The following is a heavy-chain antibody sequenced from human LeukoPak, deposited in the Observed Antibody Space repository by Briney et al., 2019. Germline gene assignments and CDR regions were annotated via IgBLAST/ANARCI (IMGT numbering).Heavy chain of an antibody. J-gene: IGHJ4*02. Sequence: SGGSLRLSCVVSGLTFSSYSMTWVRQAPGKGLEWVSGISASGGETWYPDSVKGRFTISRDNSKNTLFLKMNSLRVEDTAIYYCAKDAAGPEYWGQGTLVTVSS. CDR3: AKDAAGPEY. D-gene: IGHD6-13*01. CDR2: ISASGGET. CDR1: GLTFSSYS. V-gene: IGHV3-23*01.